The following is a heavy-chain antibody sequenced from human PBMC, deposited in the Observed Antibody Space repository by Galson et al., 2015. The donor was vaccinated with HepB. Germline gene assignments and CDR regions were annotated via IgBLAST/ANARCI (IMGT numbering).Heavy chain of an antibody. CDR1: GGSLSNYY. CDR3: ARGEEYDTALAYYSHSGLDI. CDR2: VDHNGRT. J-gene: IGHJ6*02. V-gene: IGHV4-34*01. D-gene: IGHD5-18*01. Sequence: SETLSLTCGVNGGSLSNYYWNWIRQFPGKGLEWIGEVDHNGRTKYNPSLESRVIISVDTSKSQFTLKVKSVTAADTAVYFCARGEEYDTALAYYSHSGLDIWGQGTTIIVSS.